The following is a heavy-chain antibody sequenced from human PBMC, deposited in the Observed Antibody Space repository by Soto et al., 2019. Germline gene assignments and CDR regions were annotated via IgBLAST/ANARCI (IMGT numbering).Heavy chain of an antibody. J-gene: IGHJ3*02. D-gene: IGHD6-19*01. CDR1: GGSISSSSYY. CDR3: ARQYEAGAFDI. CDR2: IYYSGST. V-gene: IGHV4-39*01. Sequence: SETLSLTCTVSGGSISSSSYYWGWIRQPPGKGLEWIGSIYYSGSTYYNPSLKSRVTISVDTSKNQFSLKLSSVTAADTAVYYCARQYEAGAFDIWGQGTMVTVSS.